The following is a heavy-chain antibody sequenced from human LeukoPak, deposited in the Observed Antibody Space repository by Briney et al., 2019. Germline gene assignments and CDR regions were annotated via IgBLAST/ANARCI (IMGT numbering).Heavy chain of an antibody. J-gene: IGHJ4*02. V-gene: IGHV3-64D*09. CDR1: GFTFSSYA. D-gene: IGHD3-22*01. CDR3: VKDLSRRSSGYINGVFDY. CDR2: ISSNGGST. Sequence: GGSLRLSCSASGFTFSSYAMQWVRQAPGKGLEYVSVISSNGGSTYYADSVKDRFTISRDNSKNTLYLQMSSLRAEDTAVYYCVKDLSRRSSGYINGVFDYWGQGTLVTVSS.